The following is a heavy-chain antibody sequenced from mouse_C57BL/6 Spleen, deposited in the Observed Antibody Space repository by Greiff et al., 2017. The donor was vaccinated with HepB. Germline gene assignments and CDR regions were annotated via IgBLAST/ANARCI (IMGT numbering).Heavy chain of an antibody. CDR2: IDPSDSYT. V-gene: IGHV1-50*01. J-gene: IGHJ4*01. CDR3: ARRSNEGESMYAMYY. D-gene: IGHD2-5*01. CDR1: GYTFTSYW. Sequence: QVQLQQPGAELVKPGASVKLSCKASGYTFTSYWMQWVKQRPGQGLEWIGEIDPSDSYTNYNQKFKGKAILTVDTSSSTAYMQLSSLTSEDSAVYYCARRSNEGESMYAMYYWGQGTSVTVSS.